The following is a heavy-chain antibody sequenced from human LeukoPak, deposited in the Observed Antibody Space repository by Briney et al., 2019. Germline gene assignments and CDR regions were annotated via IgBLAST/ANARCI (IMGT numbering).Heavy chain of an antibody. CDR2: ISGSGGST. CDR3: AKYITIFDPDFDY. CDR1: GFTFTRYA. J-gene: IGHJ4*02. Sequence: GGSLRLSCAASGFTFTRYAMSWVRQAPGKGLEWISAISGSGGSTYYADSVKGRFTISRDNSKNTLYLQMNSLRAEDMAVYYCAKYITIFDPDFDYWGQGTLVTVSS. V-gene: IGHV3-23*01. D-gene: IGHD3-3*01.